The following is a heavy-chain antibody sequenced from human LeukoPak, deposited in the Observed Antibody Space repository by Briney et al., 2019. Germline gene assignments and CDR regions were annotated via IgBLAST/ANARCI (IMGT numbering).Heavy chain of an antibody. V-gene: IGHV1-69*05. Sequence: ASVKVSCKASGGTFSSYAISWVRQAPGQGLEWMGGIIPIFGTANYAQKFQGRVTITTDESTSTAYMELSSLRSEDTAVYYCARDSEQWLVMGYFDYWGQGTLVTVSS. D-gene: IGHD6-19*01. CDR1: GGTFSSYA. CDR2: IIPIFGTA. J-gene: IGHJ4*02. CDR3: ARDSEQWLVMGYFDY.